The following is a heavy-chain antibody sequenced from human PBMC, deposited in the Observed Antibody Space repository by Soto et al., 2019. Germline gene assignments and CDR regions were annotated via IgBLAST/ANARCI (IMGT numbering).Heavy chain of an antibody. J-gene: IGHJ6*02. V-gene: IGHV1-58*01. Sequence: GASVKVSCKASGFTFTSSAVQWVRQARGQRLEWIGWIVVGSGNTNYAQKFQERVTITRDMSTSTAYMELGSLRSEDTAVYYCAADPSDYDFWSGYYRARNYYGMDVWGQGTTVTV. CDR3: AADPSDYDFWSGYYRARNYYGMDV. CDR1: GFTFTSSA. CDR2: IVVGSGNT. D-gene: IGHD3-3*01.